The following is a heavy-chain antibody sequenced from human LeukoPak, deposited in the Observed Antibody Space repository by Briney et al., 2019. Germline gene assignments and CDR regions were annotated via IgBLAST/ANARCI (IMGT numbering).Heavy chain of an antibody. CDR2: IYYSGST. Sequence: SETLSLTCTVSGGSINIGGYYWSWIRQHPGKGLEWIGYIYYSGSTYYNPSLKSRITLSLDTSKNQFSLELSSVTAADTAVYYCARGRRDGYNFDYWGQGTLVTVSS. J-gene: IGHJ4*02. CDR1: GGSINIGGYY. V-gene: IGHV4-31*03. D-gene: IGHD5-24*01. CDR3: ARGRRDGYNFDY.